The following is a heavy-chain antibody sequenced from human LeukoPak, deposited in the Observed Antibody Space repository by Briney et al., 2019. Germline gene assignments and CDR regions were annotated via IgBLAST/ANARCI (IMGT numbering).Heavy chain of an antibody. V-gene: IGHV3-30*04. D-gene: IGHD3-10*01. CDR1: ELTFRSFA. J-gene: IGHJ6*02. CDR2: ISYVGSNK. Sequence: EGSLRFSCAASELTFRSFAMHWIRKAQGKGLEWGAVISYVGSNKYYADSLKGGFTISRANSKNTRYLQMKTLRARTTSVYYCARERYGYYGSGRDYYYGMDDWGQGTTVTVSS. CDR3: ARERYGYYGSGRDYYYGMDD.